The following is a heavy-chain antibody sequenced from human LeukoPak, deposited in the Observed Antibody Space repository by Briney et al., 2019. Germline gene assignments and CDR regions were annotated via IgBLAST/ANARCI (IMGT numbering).Heavy chain of an antibody. CDR1: GGSISSYY. CDR2: TYYSGST. CDR3: ARRAVVTPGAFDI. V-gene: IGHV4-59*08. J-gene: IGHJ3*02. Sequence: SETLSLTCTVSGGSISSYYWSWIRQPPGKGLEWIGYTYYSGSTNYNPSLKSRVTISVDTSKNQFSLKLSSVTAADTAVYYCARRAVVTPGAFDIWGQGTMVTVSS. D-gene: IGHD4-23*01.